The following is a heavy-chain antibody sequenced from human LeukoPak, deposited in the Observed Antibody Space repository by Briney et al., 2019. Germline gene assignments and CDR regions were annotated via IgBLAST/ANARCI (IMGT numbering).Heavy chain of an antibody. CDR2: ISYDGSNY. CDR1: GFTFNNYA. V-gene: IGHV3-30*03. J-gene: IGHJ6*02. D-gene: IGHD3-16*01. Sequence: PGGSLRLSCAASGFTFNNYAMHWVRQAPGKGLEWVAIISYDGSNYDYGDSVKGRFTISRDNSRNTLYLQMTSLKPEDTAVYYCATLGEPGVMADYYYYDLDVWGQGTTVTVSS. CDR3: ATLGEPGVMADYYYYDLDV.